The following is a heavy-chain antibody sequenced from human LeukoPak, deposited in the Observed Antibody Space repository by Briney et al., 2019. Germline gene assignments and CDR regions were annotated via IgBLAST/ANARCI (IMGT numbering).Heavy chain of an antibody. CDR3: ARDLGSTY. Sequence: GGSLRLSCAASGFTFSSYSMNRVRQAPGKGLEWVSSISSSSSYIHSADSVRGRFTISRDNAKNSLYLQMNSLRAEDTAVYCCARDLGSTYWGQGTLVTVSS. V-gene: IGHV3-21*01. CDR2: ISSSSSYI. J-gene: IGHJ4*02. CDR1: GFTFSSYS. D-gene: IGHD2-2*01.